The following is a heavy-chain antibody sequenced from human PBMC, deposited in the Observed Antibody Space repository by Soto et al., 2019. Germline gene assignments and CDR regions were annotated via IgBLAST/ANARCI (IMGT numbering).Heavy chain of an antibody. CDR3: ARDSALPYSGSFFDY. CDR1: GFTFSGYS. V-gene: IGHV3-23*01. Sequence: PGGSLRLSCAASGFTFSGYSMHWVRQAPGKGLEWVSGISGRGGDKFCAASVKGRFTISRDNSKNTLYLQMTGLRAEDTALYFCARDSALPYSGSFFDYWGQGTLVTVSS. CDR2: ISGRGGDK. D-gene: IGHD1-26*01. J-gene: IGHJ4*02.